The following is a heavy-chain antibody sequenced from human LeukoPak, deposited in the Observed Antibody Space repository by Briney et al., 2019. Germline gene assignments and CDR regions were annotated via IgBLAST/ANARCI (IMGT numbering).Heavy chain of an antibody. CDR3: AKENGIGYYYGMDV. Sequence: GGSLRLSCAASGFTFSRYAMSWVRQAPGKGLEWVSAISGSGGSTYYADSVKGRFTISRDNSRNTLYLQMNSLRAEDTAVYYCAKENGIGYYYGMDVWGQGTTVTVSS. D-gene: IGHD1-1*01. J-gene: IGHJ6*02. V-gene: IGHV3-23*01. CDR1: GFTFSRYA. CDR2: ISGSGGST.